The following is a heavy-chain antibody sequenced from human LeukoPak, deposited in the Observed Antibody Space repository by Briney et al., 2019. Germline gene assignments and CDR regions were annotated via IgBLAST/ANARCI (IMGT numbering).Heavy chain of an antibody. V-gene: IGHV4-59*01. CDR3: ARSYYYGSGSGPLFDY. J-gene: IGHJ4*02. D-gene: IGHD3-10*01. CDR1: GGSMSSYY. CDR2: IYYSGST. Sequence: SETLSLTCTVSGGSMSSYYWIWIRQPPGKGLEWIGYIYYSGSTNYNPSLKSRVTISVDTSKNQFSLKLSSVTAADTAVYYCARSYYYGSGSGPLFDYWGQGTLVTVSS.